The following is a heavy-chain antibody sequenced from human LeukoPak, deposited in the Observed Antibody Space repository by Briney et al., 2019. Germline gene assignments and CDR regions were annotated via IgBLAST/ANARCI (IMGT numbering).Heavy chain of an antibody. CDR3: AREPTTVIDY. Sequence: PGGSLRLSCAASGFTFSSYGMNWVRQAPGKGLEWVSYITGRGTTIYYADSVKGRFTISRDNAKNSLYLQMNSLRDEDTAVYYCAREPTTVIDYWGQGTLVTVSS. J-gene: IGHJ4*02. V-gene: IGHV3-48*02. D-gene: IGHD4-11*01. CDR2: ITGRGTTI. CDR1: GFTFSSYG.